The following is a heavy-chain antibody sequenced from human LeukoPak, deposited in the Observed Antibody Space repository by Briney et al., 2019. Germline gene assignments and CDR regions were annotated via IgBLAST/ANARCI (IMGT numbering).Heavy chain of an antibody. CDR2: INHSGST. J-gene: IGHJ3*02. CDR3: ARGDSSGWSRRAFDI. D-gene: IGHD6-19*01. CDR1: GGSFSGYY. V-gene: IGHV4-34*01. Sequence: PSETLSLTCAVYGGSFSGYYWSWIRQPPGKGLEWIGEINHSGSTNYNPSLKSRVTISVDTSKNQFSLKLISVTAADTAVNYCARGDSSGWSRRAFDIWGQGTMVTVSS.